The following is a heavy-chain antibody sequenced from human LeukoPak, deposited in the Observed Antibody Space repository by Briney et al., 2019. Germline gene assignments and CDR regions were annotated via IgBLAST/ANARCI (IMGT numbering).Heavy chain of an antibody. V-gene: IGHV5-51*01. J-gene: IGHJ4*02. Sequence: HGESLKISCKGSGYSFTSYWIGWVRQMPGKGLEWMGIIYPGDSDTRYSPSFQGQVTISADKSISTAYLQWSSLKASDTAMYYCAKSPPTTGSYAEFDYWGQGTLVTVSS. CDR3: AKSPPTTGSYAEFDY. D-gene: IGHD1-26*01. CDR1: GYSFTSYW. CDR2: IYPGDSDT.